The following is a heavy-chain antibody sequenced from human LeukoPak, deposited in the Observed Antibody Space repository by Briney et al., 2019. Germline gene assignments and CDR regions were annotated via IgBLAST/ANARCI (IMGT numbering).Heavy chain of an antibody. CDR2: MNPNSGNT. Sequence: ASVKVSCKTSGFTFISYYMNWVRQAPGQGLEWMGWMNPNSGNTGYAQKFQGRVTMTRNTSISTAYMELSSLRSEDTAVYYCARVDENPSLDVWGQGTTVTVSS. CDR3: ARVDENPSLDV. CDR1: GFTFISYY. D-gene: IGHD1-14*01. J-gene: IGHJ6*02. V-gene: IGHV1-8*02.